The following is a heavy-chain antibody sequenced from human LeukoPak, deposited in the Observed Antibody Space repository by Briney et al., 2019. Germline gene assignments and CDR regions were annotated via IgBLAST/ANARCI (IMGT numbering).Heavy chain of an antibody. D-gene: IGHD3-22*01. Sequence: ASVKVSCKASGYTFTGYYMHWVRQAPGQGLEWMGWINPNSGGTNYAQKFQGRVTMTRDTSISTAYMELSRLRSDDTAVYYCAREGGGANRAYYYDSSSYYDAFDIWGQGTMVTVSS. V-gene: IGHV1-2*02. CDR3: AREGGGANRAYYYDSSSYYDAFDI. CDR2: INPNSGGT. CDR1: GYTFTGYY. J-gene: IGHJ3*02.